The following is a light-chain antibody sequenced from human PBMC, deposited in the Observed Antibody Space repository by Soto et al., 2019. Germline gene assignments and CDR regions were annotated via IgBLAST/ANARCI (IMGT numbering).Light chain of an antibody. CDR3: QQYGSSTGT. CDR1: QSVSSYY. CDR2: GAS. V-gene: IGKV3-20*01. J-gene: IGKJ1*01. Sequence: EIVLTQSPGTLSLSPGERATLSCRASQSVSSYYLAWYQQKPGQDPRLLIYGASSRATGIPDRFSGSGSGTDFTLTNSRLEPEDVAVDYCQQYGSSTGTCGQGTKVEIK.